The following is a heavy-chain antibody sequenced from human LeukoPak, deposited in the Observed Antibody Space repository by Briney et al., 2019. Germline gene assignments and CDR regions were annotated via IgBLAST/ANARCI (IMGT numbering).Heavy chain of an antibody. CDR1: GFTVSSNY. D-gene: IGHD4-17*01. Sequence: PGGSLRLSCAASGFTVSSNYMSWIRQPPGKGLEWIGYIYYSGSTYYNPSLKSRVTISVDTSKNQFSLKLSSVTAADTAVYYCARALFHDYEGWFDPWGQGTLVTVSS. CDR2: IYYSGST. V-gene: IGHV4-59*02. J-gene: IGHJ5*02. CDR3: ARALFHDYEGWFDP.